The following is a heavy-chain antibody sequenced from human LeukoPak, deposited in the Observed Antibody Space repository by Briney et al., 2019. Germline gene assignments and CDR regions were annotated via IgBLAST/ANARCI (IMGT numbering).Heavy chain of an antibody. CDR2: IRSKIYGGGP. V-gene: IGHV3-49*03. CDR1: GFTFADFT. CDR3: ARGSGRYVMVDW. Sequence: QSGGSLRLSCSASGFTFADFTMSWFRQSPGQGLEWVGFIRSKIYGGGPEHAASVAARFTISRDDSNSIAYLQMNSLQAEDTAVYYCARGSGRYVMVDWWGQGTLVTVSS. D-gene: IGHD6-19*01. J-gene: IGHJ4*02.